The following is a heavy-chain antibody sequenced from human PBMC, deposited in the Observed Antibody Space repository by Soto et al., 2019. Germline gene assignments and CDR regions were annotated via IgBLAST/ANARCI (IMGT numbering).Heavy chain of an antibody. CDR3: ERDLKSSNGLDV. CDR1: GDSVSSGSYY. CDR2: TYYSGST. Sequence: SETLSLTCTVCGDSVSSGSYYWNWIRQPPGKRLEWIGYTYYSGSTNYNPSLKSRVIILVDTAKNQCSLRLRSVTAAATAGHYCERDLKSSNGLDVWGQGSTDIFTS. V-gene: IGHV4-61*01. D-gene: IGHD1-26*01. J-gene: IGHJ6*02.